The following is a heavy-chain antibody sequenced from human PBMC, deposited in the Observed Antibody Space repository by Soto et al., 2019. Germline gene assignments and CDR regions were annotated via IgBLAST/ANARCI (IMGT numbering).Heavy chain of an antibody. V-gene: IGHV6-1*01. J-gene: IGHJ4*02. CDR1: GDSVSSNSAV. Sequence: SQTLSLTCAISGDSVSSNSAVWTWIRQSPSRGLEWLGRTYFRSKWYDDYADSVKSRITINPDTSKNQFSLQLNSVTPDDTAVYYCARYSSPSVAIDYWGQGTLVTVSS. CDR3: ARYSSPSVAIDY. CDR2: TYFRSKWYD. D-gene: IGHD6-6*01.